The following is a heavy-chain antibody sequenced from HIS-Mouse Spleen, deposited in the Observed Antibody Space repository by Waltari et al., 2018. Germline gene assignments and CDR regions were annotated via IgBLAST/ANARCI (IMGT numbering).Heavy chain of an antibody. J-gene: IGHJ2*01. CDR3: AREIPYSSSWYDWYFDL. CDR1: GGSISSSSYY. D-gene: IGHD6-13*01. Sequence: QLQLQESGPGLVKPSETLSLTCTVPGGSISSSSYYWGWIRRPPGKGLGWIGSVDYSGGPYSNPSLKSRVTISVDTSKNQFSLKLSSVPAADTAVYYCAREIPYSSSWYDWYFDLWGRGTLVTVSS. CDR2: VDYSGGP. V-gene: IGHV4-39*07.